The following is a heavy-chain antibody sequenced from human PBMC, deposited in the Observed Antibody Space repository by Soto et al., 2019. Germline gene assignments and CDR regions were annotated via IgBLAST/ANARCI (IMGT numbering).Heavy chain of an antibody. CDR2: IYFGGTT. V-gene: IGHV4-59*12. CDR3: ARVPDY. Sequence: LETLSLTCSLSGGSFRPNYWSWIRQSPGKGLEWVGYIYFGGTTSYNPSLKSRVTISLETSKNQFSLRLNSVTAADTAVYYCARVPDYWGQGTLVTVSS. CDR1: GGSFRPNY. J-gene: IGHJ4*02.